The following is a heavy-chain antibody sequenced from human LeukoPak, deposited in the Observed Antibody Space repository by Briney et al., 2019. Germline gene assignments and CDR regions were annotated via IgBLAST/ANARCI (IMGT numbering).Heavy chain of an antibody. CDR2: INPNSGGT. Sequence: ASVKVSCKASGYTFTGYYMHWVRQAPGQGLEWMGWINPNSGGTNYAQKFQGRVTMTRDTSISTAYMELSRLRSDDTAVYYCARDLRDIAAAGGNWFDPWDQGTLVTVSS. CDR1: GYTFTGYY. V-gene: IGHV1-2*02. D-gene: IGHD6-13*01. J-gene: IGHJ5*02. CDR3: ARDLRDIAAAGGNWFDP.